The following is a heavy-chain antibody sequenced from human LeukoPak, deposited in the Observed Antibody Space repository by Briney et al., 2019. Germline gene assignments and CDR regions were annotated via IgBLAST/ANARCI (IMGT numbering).Heavy chain of an antibody. D-gene: IGHD3-9*01. CDR3: ARARYYDILTGYYHFDY. V-gene: IGHV1-69*05. J-gene: IGHJ4*02. CDR2: IIPIFGTA. CDR1: GGTFSSYA. Sequence: EASVKVSRKASGGTFSSYAISWVRQAPGQGLEWMGGIIPIFGTANYAQKFQGRVTITTDESTSTAYMELSSLRSEDTAVYYCARARYYDILTGYYHFDYWGQRTLVTVSS.